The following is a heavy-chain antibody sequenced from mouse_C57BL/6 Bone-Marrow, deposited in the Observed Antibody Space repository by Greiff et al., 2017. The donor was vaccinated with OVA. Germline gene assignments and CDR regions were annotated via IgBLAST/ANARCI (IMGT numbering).Heavy chain of an antibody. J-gene: IGHJ4*01. D-gene: IGHD1-1*01. Sequence: QVQLKESGAELARPGASVKLSCKASGYTFTSYGISWVKQRTGQGLEWIGEIYPRSGNTYYNEKFKGKATLTADKSSSTAYMELRSLTSEDSAVYFCARLGLSYEEAMDYWGQGTSVTVSS. CDR3: ARLGLSYEEAMDY. CDR2: IYPRSGNT. CDR1: GYTFTSYG. V-gene: IGHV1-81*01.